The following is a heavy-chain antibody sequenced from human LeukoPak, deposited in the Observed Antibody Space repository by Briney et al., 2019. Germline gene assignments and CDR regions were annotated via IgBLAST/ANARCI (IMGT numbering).Heavy chain of an antibody. CDR3: ARHYPGGDYFIDY. Sequence: GXSLQISCKGSGYIFTSYWIGWVRQLPGKGLEWVGIIYPDDSDTRYSPSFQDQVTISDDKSISTASLQWSSLKASDTAMYYCARHYPGGDYFIDYWGQGTLVAVSS. CDR2: IYPDDSDT. J-gene: IGHJ4*02. V-gene: IGHV5-51*01. CDR1: GYIFTSYW. D-gene: IGHD4-17*01.